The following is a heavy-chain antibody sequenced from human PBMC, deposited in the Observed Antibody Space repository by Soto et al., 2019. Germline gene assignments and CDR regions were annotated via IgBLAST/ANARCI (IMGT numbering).Heavy chain of an antibody. CDR2: IYYSGST. V-gene: IGHV4-39*01. D-gene: IGHD5-18*01. J-gene: IGHJ4*02. CDR3: ATSYSDDY. CDR1: GGSISSSNYY. Sequence: SETLSLTCTVSGGSISSSNYYWGWIRQPPGKGLEWIGSIYYSGSTYHNPSLKSRVTISVDTSKNQFSLDLTSVTAADTAVYYCATSYSDDYWGQGTLVTVSS.